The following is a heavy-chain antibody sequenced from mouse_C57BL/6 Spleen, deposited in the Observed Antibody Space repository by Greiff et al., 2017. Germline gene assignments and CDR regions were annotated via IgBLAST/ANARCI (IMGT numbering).Heavy chain of an antibody. CDR2: IHPNSGST. V-gene: IGHV1-64*01. Sequence: VQLQQPGAELVKPGASVKLSCKASGYTFTSYWMHWVKQRPGQGLEWIGMIHPNSGSTNYNEKFKSKATLTVDKSSSTAYMQLSSLTSEDSAVYYGAKGAHYYGSSCVGYWGQGTSVTVSS. D-gene: IGHD1-1*01. CDR3: AKGAHYYGSSCVGY. CDR1: GYTFTSYW. J-gene: IGHJ4*01.